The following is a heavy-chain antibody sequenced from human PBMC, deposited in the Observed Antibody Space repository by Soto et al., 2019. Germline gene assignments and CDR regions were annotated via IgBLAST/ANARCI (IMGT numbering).Heavy chain of an antibody. CDR1: GYTFTSYG. J-gene: IGHJ6*02. Sequence: QVQLVQSGAEAKKPGASVKVSRRASGYTFTSYGLSWVRQAPGQGLEWMGWISAYNGNTNYGQKIQGRVTMTTDTSAIRGYMEVRSLRSDDTAVYYCERVAVNYYGMDVWGQGTTVTVSS. CDR3: ERVAVNYYGMDV. D-gene: IGHD6-19*01. CDR2: ISAYNGNT. V-gene: IGHV1-18*01.